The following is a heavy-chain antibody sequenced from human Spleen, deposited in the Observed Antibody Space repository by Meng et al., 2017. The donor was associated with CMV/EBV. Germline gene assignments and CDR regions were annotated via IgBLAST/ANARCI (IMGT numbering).Heavy chain of an antibody. CDR1: GFTFSSYW. D-gene: IGHD6-13*01. Sequence: SCAASGFTFSSYWMHWVRQAPGKGLVWVSRINSDGSSTSYADSVKGRFTISRDNAKNTLYLQMNSLRAEDTAVYYCSTGYSSSWYAGYWGQGTLVTVSS. CDR2: INSDGSST. CDR3: STGYSSSWYAGY. J-gene: IGHJ4*02. V-gene: IGHV3-74*01.